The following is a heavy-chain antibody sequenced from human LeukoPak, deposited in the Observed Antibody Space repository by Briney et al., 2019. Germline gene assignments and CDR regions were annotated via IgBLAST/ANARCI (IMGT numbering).Heavy chain of an antibody. J-gene: IGHJ6*03. Sequence: ASVKVSCKASANTFISYDINWVRQATGQGLEWMGWMNPDSGDTGYAQKFQGRVTMTRNTSISTAYMELSSLRSEDTAVYYCARGGSVVVVPAAIGYYYMDVWGKGTTVTVSS. CDR3: ARGGSVVVVPAAIGYYYMDV. CDR1: ANTFISYD. CDR2: MNPDSGDT. V-gene: IGHV1-8*01. D-gene: IGHD2-2*01.